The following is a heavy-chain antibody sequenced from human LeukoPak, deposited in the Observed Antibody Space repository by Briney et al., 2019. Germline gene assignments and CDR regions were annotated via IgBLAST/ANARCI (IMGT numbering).Heavy chain of an antibody. Sequence: QPGGSLRLSCAASGFTFSSYWMSWVRQAPGKGLEWVSVIYSGGSTYYADSVKGRFTISRDNSKNTLYLQMNSLRAEDTAVYYCARDVRAAGYNWFDPWGQGTLVTVSS. J-gene: IGHJ5*02. V-gene: IGHV3-66*02. CDR1: GFTFSSYW. D-gene: IGHD6-13*01. CDR2: IYSGGST. CDR3: ARDVRAAGYNWFDP.